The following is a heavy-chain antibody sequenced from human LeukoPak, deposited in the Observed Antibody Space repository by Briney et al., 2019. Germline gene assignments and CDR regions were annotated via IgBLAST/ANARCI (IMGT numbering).Heavy chain of an antibody. V-gene: IGHV3-23*01. J-gene: IGHJ3*02. D-gene: IGHD4-17*01. CDR2: VSGSGDST. Sequence: GGSLRLSCAASGFTFSSYAMSWVRQAPGKGLEWVSAVSGSGDSTYYADSVKGRFTISRDNSKNTLYLQMNSLRAEDTAVYYCARDHDYGDYGHDAFDIWGQGTMVTVSS. CDR3: ARDHDYGDYGHDAFDI. CDR1: GFTFSSYA.